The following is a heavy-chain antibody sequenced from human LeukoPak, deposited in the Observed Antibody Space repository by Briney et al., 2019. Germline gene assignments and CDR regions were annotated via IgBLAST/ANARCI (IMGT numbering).Heavy chain of an antibody. CDR1: GGSFSGYY. Sequence: SETLSLTCAVYGGSFSGYYWSWIRQPPGKGLEWIGEINHSGSTNYNPSLKSRVTISVDTSKNQFSLNLSSVTAADTAVYYCARDYYYYYMDVWGKGTTVTVSS. J-gene: IGHJ6*03. CDR3: ARDYYYYYMDV. CDR2: INHSGST. V-gene: IGHV4-34*01.